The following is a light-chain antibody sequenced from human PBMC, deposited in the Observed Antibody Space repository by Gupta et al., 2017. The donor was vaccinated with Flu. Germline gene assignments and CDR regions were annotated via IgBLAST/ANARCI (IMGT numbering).Light chain of an antibody. CDR3: QQRSNWPPWT. J-gene: IGKJ1*01. Sequence: SATRSCRASQSVSSYLAWYQQKPGQAPRLLIYDASNSATGIPARFSGSGSGTDFTLTISSLEPEDFAVYYCQQRSNWPPWTFGQGTKVEIK. V-gene: IGKV3-11*01. CDR2: DAS. CDR1: QSVSSY.